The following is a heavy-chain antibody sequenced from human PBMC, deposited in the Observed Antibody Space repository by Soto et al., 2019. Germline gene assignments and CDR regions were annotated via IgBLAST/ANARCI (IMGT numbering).Heavy chain of an antibody. J-gene: IGHJ6*02. CDR2: ISSSSSYI. D-gene: IGHD6-6*01. V-gene: IGHV3-21*01. CDR3: ARDRGASSSGYYYYYYGMDV. Sequence: GGSLRLSCAASGFTFSSYSMNWVRQAPGKGLEWVSSISSSSSYIYYADSVKGRFTISRDNAKNSLYLQMNSLRAEDTAVYYCARDRGASSSGYYYYYYGMDVWGHGTMVTVSS. CDR1: GFTFSSYS.